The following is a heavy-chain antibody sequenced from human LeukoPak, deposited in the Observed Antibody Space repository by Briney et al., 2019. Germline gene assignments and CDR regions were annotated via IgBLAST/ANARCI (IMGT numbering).Heavy chain of an antibody. D-gene: IGHD3-16*01. Sequence: GESLKISCKGSGYSFTSYWIGWVRQMPGKGLGWMGIIYPGDSDTRYSPSFQGQVTISADKSISTAYLQWSSLKASDTAMYYCARHVQEEGGAFDIWGQGTMVTVSS. V-gene: IGHV5-51*01. CDR2: IYPGDSDT. CDR3: ARHVQEEGGAFDI. CDR1: GYSFTSYW. J-gene: IGHJ3*02.